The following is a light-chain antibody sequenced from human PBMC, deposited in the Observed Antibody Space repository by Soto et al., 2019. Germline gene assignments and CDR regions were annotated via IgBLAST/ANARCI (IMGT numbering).Light chain of an antibody. V-gene: IGKV1-5*03. CDR1: QSISSW. J-gene: IGKJ4*01. CDR3: QQYNDYPLT. Sequence: DIQMTQSPSTLSASVGDRVTITCRASQSISSWLAWYQQKPGKAPKLLMYKASNLESGVTSRFSGSGSGTEFTLSISHLQPDDFATYHCQQYNDYPLTFGGGTKLEIK. CDR2: KAS.